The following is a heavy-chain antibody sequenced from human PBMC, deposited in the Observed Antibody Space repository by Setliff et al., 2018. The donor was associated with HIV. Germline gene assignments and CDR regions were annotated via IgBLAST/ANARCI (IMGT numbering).Heavy chain of an antibody. CDR2: INHSGST. Sequence: SETLSLTCAVYGGSFSGYYWSWIRQPPGKGLEWIGEINHSGSTNYNPSLKSRVTISVDTSKNQFSLKLSSVTAADTAVYYCARKNRGAPAPFDYWGQGTLVAVSS. V-gene: IGHV4-34*01. CDR3: ARKNRGAPAPFDY. D-gene: IGHD6-25*01. J-gene: IGHJ4*02. CDR1: GGSFSGYY.